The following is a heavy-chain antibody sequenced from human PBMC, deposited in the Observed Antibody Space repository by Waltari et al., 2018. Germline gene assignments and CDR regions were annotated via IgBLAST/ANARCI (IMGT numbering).Heavy chain of an antibody. CDR3: ARDRGRGLYLDS. D-gene: IGHD2-15*01. CDR2: IHGSGRT. J-gene: IGHJ4*02. Sequence: QLQLHESGPGLVKPPRTLSLTCTVYGDSISSSYWGSWVRQPPGKGLEWTEKIHGSGRTNYDPSLEGRVTIALDTSNNRFSLKVTSAAASETAVYYSARDRGRGLYLDSWGQGARFTVSP. CDR1: GDSISSSYW. V-gene: IGHV4-4*03.